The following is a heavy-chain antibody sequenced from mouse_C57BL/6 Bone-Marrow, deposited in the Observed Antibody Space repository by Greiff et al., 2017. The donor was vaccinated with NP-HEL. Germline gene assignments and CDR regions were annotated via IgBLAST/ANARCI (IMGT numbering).Heavy chain of an antibody. CDR2: IRSKSSNYAT. CDR1: GFTFNTYA. Sequence: EVMLVESGGGLVQPKGSLKLSCAASGFTFNTYAMHWVRQAPGKGLEWVARIRSKSSNYATYYADSVKDRFTISRDDSQSMLYLQMNNLKTEDTAMYYCVRAEEDDGYFIYAMDYWGQGTSVTVSS. CDR3: VRAEEDDGYFIYAMDY. D-gene: IGHD2-3*01. V-gene: IGHV10-3*01. J-gene: IGHJ4*01.